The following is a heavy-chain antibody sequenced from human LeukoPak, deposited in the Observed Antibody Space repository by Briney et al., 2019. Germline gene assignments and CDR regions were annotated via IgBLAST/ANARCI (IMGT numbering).Heavy chain of an antibody. J-gene: IGHJ3*02. CDR3: ARATYQGESDAFDI. CDR1: GFTFSSYE. CDR2: ISSSGSTI. V-gene: IGHV3-48*03. Sequence: GGSPRLSCAASGFTFSSYEMNWVRQAPGKGLEWVSYISSSGSTIYYADSVKGRFTISRDNAKNSLYLQMNSLRAEDTAVYYCARATYQGESDAFDIWGQGTMVTVSS. D-gene: IGHD3-10*01.